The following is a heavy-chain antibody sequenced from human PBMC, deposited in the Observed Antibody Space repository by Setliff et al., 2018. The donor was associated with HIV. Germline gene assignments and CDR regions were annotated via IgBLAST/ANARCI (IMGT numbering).Heavy chain of an antibody. CDR3: ARHSGVASPNWFDP. CDR1: GGSISSYY. CDR2: IYTSGST. Sequence: SETLSLTCTVSGGSISSYYWSWIRQPPGKGLEWIGYIYTSGSTNYNPSLKSRVTISLDTSKNQFSLKLSSVTAADTAVYYCARHSGVASPNWFDPWGQGTLVTVSS. D-gene: IGHD3-10*01. J-gene: IGHJ5*02. V-gene: IGHV4-4*09.